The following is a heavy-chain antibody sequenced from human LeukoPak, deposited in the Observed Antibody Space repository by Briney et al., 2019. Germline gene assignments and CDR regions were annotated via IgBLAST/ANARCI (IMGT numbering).Heavy chain of an antibody. D-gene: IGHD3-10*01. CDR1: GFTFNSYG. V-gene: IGHV3-30*03. J-gene: IGHJ4*02. CDR2: ISYDGSNK. Sequence: PGGSLRLSCTASGFTFNSYGMHWVRQAPGKGLEWVTFISYDGSNKYYADSVKGRFTISRDNSKNTLYLQMNSLRAEDTAVYYGASYGSGFDYWGQGTLVTVSS. CDR3: ASYGSGFDY.